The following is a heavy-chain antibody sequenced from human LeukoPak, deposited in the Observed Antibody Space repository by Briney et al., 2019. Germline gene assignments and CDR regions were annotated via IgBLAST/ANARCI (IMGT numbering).Heavy chain of an antibody. V-gene: IGHV3-21*01. Sequence: GGSLRLSCAASGFTFSSYSMNWVRQAPGKGLEWVSSISSSSSYIYYADSVKGRFTISRDNAKNSLYLQMNSLRAEDTAVYYCARGGFRSSSWSDYWGQGTLVTVSS. CDR3: ARGGFRSSSWSDY. CDR2: ISSSSSYI. CDR1: GFTFSSYS. J-gene: IGHJ4*02. D-gene: IGHD6-13*01.